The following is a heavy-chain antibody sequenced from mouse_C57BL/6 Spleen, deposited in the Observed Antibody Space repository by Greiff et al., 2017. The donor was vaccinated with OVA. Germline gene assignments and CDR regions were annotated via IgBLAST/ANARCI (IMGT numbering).Heavy chain of an antibody. CDR3: AREVPYFDV. CDR2: INPNNGGT. Sequence: EVQLQQSGPELVKPGASVKISCKASGYTFTDYYMNWVKQSHGKSLEWIGDINPNNGGTSYNQKFKGKATLTVDKSSSTGYMELRSLTSEDSAVYYCAREVPYFDVWGTGTTVTVSS. J-gene: IGHJ1*03. CDR1: GYTFTDYY. V-gene: IGHV1-26*01.